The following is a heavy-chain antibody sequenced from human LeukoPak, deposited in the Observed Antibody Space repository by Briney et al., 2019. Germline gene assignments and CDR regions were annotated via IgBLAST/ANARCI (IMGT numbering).Heavy chain of an antibody. CDR3: ARGHPPTYTYYYDSSGYRAHDY. D-gene: IGHD3-22*01. CDR1: GGSFSGYY. CDR2: INHSGST. V-gene: IGHV4-34*01. Sequence: SETLSLTCAVYGGSFSGYYWGWIRQPPGKGLEWIGEINHSGSTNYNPSLKSRVTISVDTSKNQFSLKLSSVTAADTAVYYCARGHPPTYTYYYDSSGYRAHDYWGQGTLVTVSS. J-gene: IGHJ4*02.